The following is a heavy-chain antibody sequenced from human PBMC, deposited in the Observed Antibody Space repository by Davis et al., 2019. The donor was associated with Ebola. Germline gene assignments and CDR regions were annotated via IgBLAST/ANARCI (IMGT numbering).Heavy chain of an antibody. V-gene: IGHV3-64*01. J-gene: IGHJ2*01. CDR1: GFTFSSYA. CDR2: ISSNGGST. D-gene: IGHD4-17*01. Sequence: GESLKISCAASGFTFSSYAMHWVRQAPGKGLEYVSAISSNGGSTYYANSVKGRFTISRDNSKNTLYLQMGSLRAEDMAVYYCARGPTVTTHWYFDLWGRGTLVTVSS. CDR3: ARGPTVTTHWYFDL.